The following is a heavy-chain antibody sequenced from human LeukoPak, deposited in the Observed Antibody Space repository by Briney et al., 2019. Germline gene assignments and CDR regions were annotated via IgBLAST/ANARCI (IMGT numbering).Heavy chain of an antibody. D-gene: IGHD4-17*01. CDR3: ASQSGPYGDLFD. CDR1: GFTLSSYW. V-gene: IGHV3-7*01. J-gene: IGHJ4*02. Sequence: GWSPRLSCAASGFTLSSYWMSWVRQAPGKGLEGVVNIKQAGSEKYYVDSVKGRFTISRDNAKNSLYLQMNSLRAEDTAVYYCASQSGPYGDLFDWGQGTLVTVYS. CDR2: IKQAGSEK.